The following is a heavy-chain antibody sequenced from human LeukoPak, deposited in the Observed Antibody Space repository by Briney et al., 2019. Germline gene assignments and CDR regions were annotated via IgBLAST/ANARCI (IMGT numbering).Heavy chain of an antibody. D-gene: IGHD5-12*01. Sequence: PGGSLRLSCQASGLTLSNYWMHWVRQAPGKGLVWVSRISSDGSSTSYADSVKGRFTISRDNAKNTLYLQMNSLRAEDTAVYYCARTAYSDYSLGFWGQGTLVTVSS. J-gene: IGHJ4*02. CDR3: ARTAYSDYSLGF. CDR1: GLTLSNYW. V-gene: IGHV3-74*01. CDR2: ISSDGSST.